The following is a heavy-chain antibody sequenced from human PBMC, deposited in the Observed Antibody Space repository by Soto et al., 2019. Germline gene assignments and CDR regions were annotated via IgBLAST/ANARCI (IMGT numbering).Heavy chain of an antibody. CDR2: IPSRGRP. V-gene: IGHV4-30-4*01. CDR1: GASITGVSYY. J-gene: IGHJ5*02. Sequence: SEPLSLSCSVSGASITGVSYYWSWVLQPPGKGLEWIGYIPSRGRPFYNPSLTSRGTISADSSKNQLSLQLTSVTAADTAVYYCVRDQYSGYDFALWGQGNLVTVSS. CDR3: VRDQYSGYDFAL. D-gene: IGHD5-12*01.